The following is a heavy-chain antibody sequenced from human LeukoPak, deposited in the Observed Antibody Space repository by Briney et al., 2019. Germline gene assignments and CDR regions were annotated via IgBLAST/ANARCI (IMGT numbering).Heavy chain of an antibody. J-gene: IGHJ4*02. CDR3: ARTGHYQFDS. CDR1: GYSFTDYD. D-gene: IGHD3-9*01. Sequence: APVKVSCKASGYSFTDYDFSWVRQAPGQGLEWLGWVSIYNDNTNYARKFQDRITMTTDISTSTAYMELKSLTSDDTAVYFCARTGHYQFDSWGQGTLVTVSS. CDR2: VSIYNDNT. V-gene: IGHV1-18*01.